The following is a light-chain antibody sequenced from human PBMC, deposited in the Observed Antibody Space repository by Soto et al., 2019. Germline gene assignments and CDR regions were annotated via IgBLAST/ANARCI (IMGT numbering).Light chain of an antibody. V-gene: IGKV1-5*03. CDR2: KAS. CDR3: QQSYSSPPT. Sequence: DIQMTQSPSTLSGSVGDRVTITCRAIQTISSWLAWYQQKPGKAPKLLIYKASTLKSGVPSRFSGSGSGTEFTLTISSLQPDDFATYYCQQSYSSPPTFGQGTKVDNK. J-gene: IGKJ1*01. CDR1: QTISSW.